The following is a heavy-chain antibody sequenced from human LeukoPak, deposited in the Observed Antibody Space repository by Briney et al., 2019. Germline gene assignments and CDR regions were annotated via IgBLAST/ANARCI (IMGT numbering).Heavy chain of an antibody. D-gene: IGHD2-15*01. V-gene: IGHV3-30*02. CDR1: GFTFSSYG. Sequence: GGSLRLSCTVSGFTFSSYGMHWVRLAPGKGLEWVAFIRNDGGKQYYGDLVKGRFSISRDNSKNTLTLQMNSLRVDDTAVYYCAGYCSGVSGYPLGYYYSTMDVWGKGPRSPSP. CDR2: IRNDGGKQ. J-gene: IGHJ6*03. CDR3: AGYCSGVSGYPLGYYYSTMDV.